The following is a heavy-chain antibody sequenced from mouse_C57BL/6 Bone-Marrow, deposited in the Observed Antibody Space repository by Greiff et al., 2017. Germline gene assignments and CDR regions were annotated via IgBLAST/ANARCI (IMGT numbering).Heavy chain of an antibody. CDR1: GYAFSSSW. D-gene: IGHD1-1*01. Sequence: QVQLQQSGPELVKPGASVKISCKASGYAFSSSWMNWVKQRPGTGLEWIGRIYPGDGDTNYNGKFKGKATLTADKSSSTAYLQLSSLTSEDSAVYFCAFITTVVEQYFDVWGTGTTVTVSS. J-gene: IGHJ1*03. CDR3: AFITTVVEQYFDV. V-gene: IGHV1-82*01. CDR2: IYPGDGDT.